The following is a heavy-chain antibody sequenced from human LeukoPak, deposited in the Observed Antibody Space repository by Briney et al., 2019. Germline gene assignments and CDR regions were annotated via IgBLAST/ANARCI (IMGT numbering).Heavy chain of an antibody. D-gene: IGHD2-21*02. Sequence: PGRSLRLSCAASGFTFSSYGTHWVRQAPGKGLGWGAVIWYDGSNKYYADSAKGRFTLSRDNSKNTLYLQMSSLRAEDRAVYDCARDPVVVTEYGMDVWGKGTTVTVSS. CDR1: GFTFSSYG. V-gene: IGHV3-33*01. CDR3: ARDPVVVTEYGMDV. J-gene: IGHJ6*04. CDR2: IWYDGSNK.